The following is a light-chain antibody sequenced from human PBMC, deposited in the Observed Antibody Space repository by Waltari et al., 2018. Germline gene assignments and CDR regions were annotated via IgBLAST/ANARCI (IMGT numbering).Light chain of an antibody. Sequence: QSVLTQPPSVSGAPGQRVTISCTGSSSHIGAGSDLHWYQQFPGTAPKLLIYANTNRPSGVPDRFSGSESGTSASLAITGLQAEDEADYYCQSYDSSLSGWVFGGGTKLTVL. CDR1: SSHIGAGSD. CDR3: QSYDSSLSGWV. CDR2: ANT. J-gene: IGLJ3*02. V-gene: IGLV1-40*01.